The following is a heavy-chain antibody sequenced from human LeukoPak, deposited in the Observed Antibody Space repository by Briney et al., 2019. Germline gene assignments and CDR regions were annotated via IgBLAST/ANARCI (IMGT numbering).Heavy chain of an antibody. J-gene: IGHJ5*02. CDR1: GFTFSSYG. CDR2: IWYDGSNK. V-gene: IGHV3-33*06. CDR3: AKTGIAAAGTGP. D-gene: IGHD6-13*01. Sequence: GGSLRLSCAASGFTFSSYGMHWVRQAPGKGLEWVAVIWYDGSNKYYADSVKGRFTISRDNSKNTLYLQMNSLRAADTAVYYCAKTGIAAAGTGPWGQGTLVTVSS.